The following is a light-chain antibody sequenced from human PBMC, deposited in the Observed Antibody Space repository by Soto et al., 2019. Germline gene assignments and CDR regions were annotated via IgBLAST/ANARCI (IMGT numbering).Light chain of an antibody. V-gene: IGKV1-5*01. CDR3: QQYNSYSWT. Sequence: DIQMTQSPSSLSASVGYRVTITCRASQSISSYLNWYQQKPGKAPNLLIYDASSLESGVPSRFSGSGSGTEFTLTISSLQPDDFATYYCQQYNSYSWTFGQGTKVDIK. J-gene: IGKJ1*01. CDR2: DAS. CDR1: QSISSY.